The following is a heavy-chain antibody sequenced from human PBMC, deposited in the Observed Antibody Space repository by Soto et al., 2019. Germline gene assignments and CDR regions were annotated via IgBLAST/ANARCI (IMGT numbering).Heavy chain of an antibody. CDR1: GYTFTSYG. D-gene: IGHD6-13*01. Sequence: ASVKVSCKASGYTFTSYGISWVRQAPGQGLEWMGWISAYNGNTNYAQKLQGRVTMTTDTSTSTAYMELRSLRSDDTAVYYCARDRGPGIAAAGTYYYYCGMDVWGKGTTVTVSS. V-gene: IGHV1-18*01. CDR2: ISAYNGNT. J-gene: IGHJ6*04. CDR3: ARDRGPGIAAAGTYYYYCGMDV.